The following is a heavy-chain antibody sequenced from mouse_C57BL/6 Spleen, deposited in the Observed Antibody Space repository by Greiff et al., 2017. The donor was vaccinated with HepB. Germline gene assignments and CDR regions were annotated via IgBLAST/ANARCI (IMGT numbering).Heavy chain of an antibody. Sequence: DVKLQESGPGMVKPSQSLSLTCTVTGYSITSGYDWHWIRHFPGNKLEWMGYISYSGSTNYNPSLKSRISITHDTSKNHFFLKLNSVTTEDTATYYGARDYYGSSYGFDYWGQGTTLTVSS. CDR3: ARDYYGSSYGFDY. V-gene: IGHV3-1*01. CDR1: GYSITSGYD. D-gene: IGHD1-1*01. J-gene: IGHJ2*01. CDR2: ISYSGST.